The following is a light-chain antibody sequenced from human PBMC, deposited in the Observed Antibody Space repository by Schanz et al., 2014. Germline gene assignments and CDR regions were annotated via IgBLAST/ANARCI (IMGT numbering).Light chain of an antibody. CDR2: QDN. CDR3: QAWDRSTAWV. Sequence: SYELTQPPSVSVSPGQTASITCSGDKLGDKYACWYQQKPGQSPVLVIYQDNKRPSGIPERFSGSNSGNTATLTISGTQAMDEADYYCQAWDRSTAWVFGGGTKVTVL. CDR1: KLGDKY. V-gene: IGLV3-1*01. J-gene: IGLJ3*02.